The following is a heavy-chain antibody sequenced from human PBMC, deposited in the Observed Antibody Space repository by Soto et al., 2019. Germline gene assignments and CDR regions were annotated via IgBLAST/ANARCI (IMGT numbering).Heavy chain of an antibody. V-gene: IGHV2-70*01. D-gene: IGHD1-26*01. CDR2: IDWDDDK. CDR3: ARIQVGAHRAGTIHGAFDI. CDR1: WFSLSTSGMC. Sequence: XGPTLVTQAQTLTLTGTFSWFSLSTSGMCVSCIRQPPWNALEWLALIDWDDDKYYSTSLKTRLTISKDTSKNQVVLTMTNMDPVDTATYYCARIQVGAHRAGTIHGAFDIWGQGTMVTVSS. J-gene: IGHJ3*02.